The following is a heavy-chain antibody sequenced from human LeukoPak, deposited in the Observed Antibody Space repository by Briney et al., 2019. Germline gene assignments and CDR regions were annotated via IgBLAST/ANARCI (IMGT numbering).Heavy chain of an antibody. J-gene: IGHJ4*02. CDR2: ISYSGTT. Sequence: PSETLSLTCSVSGASISSTSYYWGWIRRPPGKGLEWIGSISYSGTTFYSPSLESRVTISADTSKNQFSLKLSSVTATDTAVYYCVGGLDFDWFPNWGQGTLVVVSS. V-gene: IGHV4-39*07. D-gene: IGHD3-9*01. CDR1: GASISSTSYY. CDR3: VGGLDFDWFPN.